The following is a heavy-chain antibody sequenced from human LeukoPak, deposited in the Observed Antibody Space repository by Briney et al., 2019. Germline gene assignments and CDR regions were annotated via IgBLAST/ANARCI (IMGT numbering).Heavy chain of an antibody. J-gene: IGHJ4*02. CDR1: GVSIRSGESY. CDR3: SRSTGGLDS. Sequence: SETLSLACTVSGVSIRSGESYWGWLRQPPGKGLEWIACVSSSGTTYYNPSLKSRVSISLDTSGNQLSLKLSSVTAADTAVYYCSRSTGGLDSWGQGTLVSVS. D-gene: IGHD2-8*02. CDR2: VSSSGTT. V-gene: IGHV4-30-4*01.